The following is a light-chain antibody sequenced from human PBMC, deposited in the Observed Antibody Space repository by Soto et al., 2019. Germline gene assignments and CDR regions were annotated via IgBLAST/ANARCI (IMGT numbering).Light chain of an antibody. Sequence: QSVLTQPASVSGSPGQSITISCTRTSSDVGGHNYVSWYQQHPGKGPKLMIYEVSNRPSGVSNRFSGSKSGNTASLTISGLQAEDEADYYCSSYTSTTTRVFGTGTKVT. V-gene: IGLV2-14*03. CDR3: SSYTSTTTRV. CDR1: SSDVGGHNY. J-gene: IGLJ1*01. CDR2: EVS.